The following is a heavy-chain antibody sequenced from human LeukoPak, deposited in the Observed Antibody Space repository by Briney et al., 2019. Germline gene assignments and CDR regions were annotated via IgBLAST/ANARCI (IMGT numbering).Heavy chain of an antibody. V-gene: IGHV3-74*03. CDR2: INEEWTDS. D-gene: IGHD1-1*01. CDR1: GFIFDDYA. Sequence: PGRSLRLSCAASGFIFDDYAMHWVRQAPGMGLVWVSRINEEWTDSMYAESVKGRFSISRDNAKNTVHFQMNSLRAEDTAVYYCVRDETLWTLDWWGQGTLVSVSS. CDR3: VRDETLWTLDW. J-gene: IGHJ4*02.